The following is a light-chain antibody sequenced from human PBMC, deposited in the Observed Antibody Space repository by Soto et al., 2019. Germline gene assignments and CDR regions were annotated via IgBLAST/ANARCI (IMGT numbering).Light chain of an antibody. CDR3: QSYDSSLSGSI. CDR1: SSNIGAGYD. V-gene: IGLV1-40*01. J-gene: IGLJ2*01. Sequence: QSVLTQPPSVSGAPGQRVTISCTGSSSNIGAGYDVHWYQHLPGTAPKLLIYGDINRPSGVPDRFSGSKSGTSASLAITGLHAEDEADYYCQSYDSSLSGSIFGGGTKLTVL. CDR2: GDI.